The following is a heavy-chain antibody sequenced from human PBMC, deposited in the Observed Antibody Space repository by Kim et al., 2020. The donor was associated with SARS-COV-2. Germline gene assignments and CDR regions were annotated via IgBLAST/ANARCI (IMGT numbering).Heavy chain of an antibody. CDR1: GFTFSDYY. Sequence: GGSLRLSCAASGFTFSDYYMSWIRQAPGKGLEWVSYISSSSSYTNYADSVKGRFTISRDNAKNSLYLQMNSLRAEDTAVYYCARDPLEQLVPNYYGMDVWGQGTTVTVSS. D-gene: IGHD6-6*01. CDR2: ISSSSSYT. V-gene: IGHV3-11*05. CDR3: ARDPLEQLVPNYYGMDV. J-gene: IGHJ6*02.